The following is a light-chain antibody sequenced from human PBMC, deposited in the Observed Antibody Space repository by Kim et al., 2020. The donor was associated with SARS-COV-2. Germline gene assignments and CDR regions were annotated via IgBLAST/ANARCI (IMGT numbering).Light chain of an antibody. V-gene: IGLV3-21*04. CDR3: QVWDGSTDHYV. J-gene: IGLJ1*01. CDR1: NIGSKN. CDR2: HDS. Sequence: APGEVAKIPCAGNNIGSKNVQWYQQKAGQAPVLVISHDSDRPSEIPDRFSGSNSGNTATLTISRVEAGDEADYYCQVWDGSTDHYVFGTGTKVTVL.